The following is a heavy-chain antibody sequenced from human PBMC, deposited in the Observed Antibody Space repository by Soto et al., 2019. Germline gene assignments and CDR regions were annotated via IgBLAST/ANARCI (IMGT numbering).Heavy chain of an antibody. CDR3: ARGTRDYFDTTGPGYVMDV. D-gene: IGHD3-22*01. CDR2: FYDSGTS. CDR1: GDSISDVDYY. Sequence: QVQLQESGPGLVKPSQTLSLTCTVSGDSISDVDYYWSWVRQTPREGLEWIGAFYDSGTSYYSPSLKSRMTISVDSSKNQFSLTLTSVTAADTAVYYCARGTRDYFDTTGPGYVMDVWGQGTTVTVSS. V-gene: IGHV4-30-4*01. J-gene: IGHJ6*02.